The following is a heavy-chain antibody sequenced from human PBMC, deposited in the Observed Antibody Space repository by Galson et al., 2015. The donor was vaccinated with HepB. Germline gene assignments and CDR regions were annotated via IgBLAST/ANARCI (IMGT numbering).Heavy chain of an antibody. CDR3: ARDGPPLDY. CDR1: GFTFSSYA. V-gene: IGHV3-30*04. Sequence: SLRLSCAASGFTFSSYAMHWVRQAPGKGLEWVAVISYDGSNKYYADSVKGRFTISRDNSKNTLYLQMNSLRAEDTAVYYCARDGPPLDYWGQGTLVTVSS. J-gene: IGHJ4*02. CDR2: ISYDGSNK.